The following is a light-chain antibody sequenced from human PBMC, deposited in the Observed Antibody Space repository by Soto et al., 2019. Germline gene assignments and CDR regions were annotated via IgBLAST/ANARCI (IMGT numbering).Light chain of an antibody. CDR2: GST. J-gene: IGLJ1*01. CDR3: QSYDSSLGGNYV. V-gene: IGLV1-40*01. Sequence: QSVLSQPPSVSGAPGQRVTISCTGSSXNIGAGYDAHWFQQVPGTAPKLLIYGSTNRPSGVPDRFSGSKSGTSASLAITGPQAEDEADYYCQSYDSSLGGNYVFGTGTKVTV. CDR1: SXNIGAGYD.